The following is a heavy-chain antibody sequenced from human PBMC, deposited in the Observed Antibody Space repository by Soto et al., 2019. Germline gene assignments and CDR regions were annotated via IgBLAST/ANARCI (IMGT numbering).Heavy chain of an antibody. V-gene: IGHV4-59*01. CDR3: ARVGFTRGGNFYGMDV. CDR1: GGSIYSYY. D-gene: IGHD2-15*01. J-gene: IGHJ6*02. Sequence: QVQLQESGPGLVKPSETLSLTCTVSGGSIYSYYWTWIRQPPGKGLEWIGYMNYIGNTNYNPSLKSRVATSIDTSKTQFSLKLSSVTAADTAVYYCARVGFTRGGNFYGMDVWGQGTTVSVSS. CDR2: MNYIGNT.